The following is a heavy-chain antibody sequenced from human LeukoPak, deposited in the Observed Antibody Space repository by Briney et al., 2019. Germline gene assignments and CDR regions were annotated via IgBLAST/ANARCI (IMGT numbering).Heavy chain of an antibody. CDR3: ARKRPNYFDY. J-gene: IGHJ4*02. CDR1: GFTFSRDW. CDR2: INLDGSQK. Sequence: GGSLRLSWVASGFTFSRDWMSWVRQAPGKGPEWVANINLDGSQKYYVDPVKGRFTISRDNAENSLYLQMNSLRAEDTALYYCARKRPNYFDYWGQGTLVTVSS. V-gene: IGHV3-7*01.